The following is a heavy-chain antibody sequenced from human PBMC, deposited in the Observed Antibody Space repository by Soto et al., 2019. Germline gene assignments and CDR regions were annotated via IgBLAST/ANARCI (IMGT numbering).Heavy chain of an antibody. CDR1: GFTFSSYG. J-gene: IGHJ6*03. CDR3: ARGGYDWVDYPTYFMDV. V-gene: IGHV3-33*01. D-gene: IGHD5-12*01. CDR2: IWYDGSNK. Sequence: GGSLRLSCAASGFTFSSYGMHWVRQAPGKGLEWVAVIWYDGSNKYYADSVKGRFTISRDNSKNTLYLQMNSLRAEDTAVYYSARGGYDWVDYPTYFMDVWAKETTFTGS.